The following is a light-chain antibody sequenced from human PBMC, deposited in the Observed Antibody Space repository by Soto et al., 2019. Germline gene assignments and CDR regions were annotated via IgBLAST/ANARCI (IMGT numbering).Light chain of an antibody. CDR3: QQHLGRHT. CDR1: QSVNAY. J-gene: IGKJ1*01. V-gene: IGKV3-11*01. CDR2: DAS. Sequence: VLTQSPVTLSLSPGXRATLSCRASQSVNAYLAWYQQKPGQAPRLLIYDASVRATGIPARFSGSGSGTDFTLTISSLEPEDSAVYYRQQHLGRHTFGQGTKVDIK.